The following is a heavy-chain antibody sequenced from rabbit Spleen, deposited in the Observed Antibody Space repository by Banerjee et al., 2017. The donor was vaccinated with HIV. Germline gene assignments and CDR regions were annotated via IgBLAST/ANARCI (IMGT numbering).Heavy chain of an antibody. CDR1: GFTLSSGYW. V-gene: IGHV1S40*01. J-gene: IGHJ3*01. D-gene: IGHD4-1*01. CDR3: ARAIVPCLGLTRLDL. CDR2: IAGDGNGRI. Sequence: QSLQESGGGLFKPGGTLTLTCTASGFTLSSGYWMCWVRQVPGKGLESVSCIAGDGNGRIYYATWAKGRFTISRTSSTTVTLQMTSLTAADTATYFCARAIVPCLGLTRLDLWGPGTLVTVS.